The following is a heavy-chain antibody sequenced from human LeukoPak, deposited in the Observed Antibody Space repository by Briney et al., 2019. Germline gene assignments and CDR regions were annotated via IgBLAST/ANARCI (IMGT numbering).Heavy chain of an antibody. CDR1: GGSISSYY. J-gene: IGHJ4*02. D-gene: IGHD6-13*01. Sequence: SETLSLTCTVSGGSISSYYWSWIRQPPGKGLEWIGYIDYSGSTNYNPSLKSRVTISVDTSKNQFSLKLSSVTAADTAVYYCARSSISRSSWSLAHDYWGQGTLVTVSS. CDR3: ARSSISRSSWSLAHDY. V-gene: IGHV4-59*01. CDR2: IDYSGST.